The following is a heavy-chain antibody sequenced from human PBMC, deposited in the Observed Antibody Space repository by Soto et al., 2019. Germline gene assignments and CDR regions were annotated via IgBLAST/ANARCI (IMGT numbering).Heavy chain of an antibody. CDR3: ARMTRDGYTNGGTRAFDF. V-gene: IGHV1-2*06. CDR1: GYNFVAHY. Sequence: QVQLVQSGAEVKKPGASVKLSCKASGYNFVAHYTHWVRQAPGQGLEWMGRIDSNIGDTVYAQNFNDRVTITRDRSITTAYMELTNLRSDDTAVYYCARMTRDGYTNGGTRAFDFWGQGTMVTVSS. J-gene: IGHJ3*01. D-gene: IGHD5-18*01. CDR2: IDSNIGDT.